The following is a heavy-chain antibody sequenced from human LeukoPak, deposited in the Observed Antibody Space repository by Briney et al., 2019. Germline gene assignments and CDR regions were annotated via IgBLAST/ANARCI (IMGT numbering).Heavy chain of an antibody. Sequence: SVKISCKASGGTFSSYAISWVRQDPGQGLEWMGGINPMSATANYAQRFQGRVTITADESTRTAYMELSSLRSEDTAVYYCARAAIQSGYNSYFYYAMDAWGQGITVTVSS. D-gene: IGHD5-24*01. J-gene: IGHJ6*02. CDR1: GGTFSSYA. CDR3: ARAAIQSGYNSYFYYAMDA. V-gene: IGHV1-69*13. CDR2: INPMSATA.